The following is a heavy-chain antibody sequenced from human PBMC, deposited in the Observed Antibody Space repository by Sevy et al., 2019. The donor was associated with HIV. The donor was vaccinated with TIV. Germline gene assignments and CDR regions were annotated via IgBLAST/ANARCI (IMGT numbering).Heavy chain of an antibody. J-gene: IGHJ4*02. V-gene: IGHV3-21*01. CDR1: GFTFSSYS. Sequence: GGSLRLSCAASGFTFSSYSMNWVRQAPGKGLEWVSSISSSSSYIYYADSVKGRFTISRDNAKNSLYLQMNSLRAEDTAVYYCARDRPHYYDSRDFDYWGQGTTVTVSS. CDR2: ISSSSSYI. D-gene: IGHD3-22*01. CDR3: ARDRPHYYDSRDFDY.